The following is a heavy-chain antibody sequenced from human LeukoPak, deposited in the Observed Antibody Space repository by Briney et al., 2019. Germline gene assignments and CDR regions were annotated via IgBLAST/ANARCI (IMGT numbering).Heavy chain of an antibody. CDR2: IYYSGST. CDR1: GGSISSSSYY. Sequence: SETLSLTCTVSGGSISSSSYYWGWIRQPPGKGLEWIGCIYYSGSTYYNPSLKSRVTISVDTSKNQFSLKLSSVTAADTAVYYCARGPDWSYYMDVWGKGTTVTISS. V-gene: IGHV4-39*07. CDR3: ARGPDWSYYMDV. J-gene: IGHJ6*03. D-gene: IGHD2-21*01.